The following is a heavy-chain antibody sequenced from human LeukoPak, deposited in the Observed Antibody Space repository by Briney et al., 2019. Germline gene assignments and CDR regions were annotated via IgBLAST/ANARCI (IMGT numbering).Heavy chain of an antibody. CDR1: GGSISSSSYY. J-gene: IGHJ5*02. V-gene: IGHV4-39*01. Sequence: SETLSLTCTVSGGSISSSSYYWGWIRQPPGKGLEWIESIYYSGSTYYNPSLKSRVTISVDTSKNQFSLKLSSVTAADTAVYYCATNWGVVVPAAVFDPWGQGTLVTVSS. CDR3: ATNWGVVVPAAVFDP. CDR2: IYYSGST. D-gene: IGHD2-2*01.